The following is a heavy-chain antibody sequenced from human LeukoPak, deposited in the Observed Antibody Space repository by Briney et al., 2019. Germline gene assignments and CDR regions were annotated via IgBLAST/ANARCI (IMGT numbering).Heavy chain of an antibody. D-gene: IGHD2-8*01. V-gene: IGHV1-8*01. CDR2: MNPSSGNT. J-gene: IGHJ4*02. Sequence: ASVKVSCKASGHTFTNDEIHWVRQATGQGLEWMGWMNPSSGNTGYAQKFQGRLTMTRNTSISTAYMDLSSLRSDDTAVYYCARRDCTTGACRFVDWGQGTRVSVSP. CDR3: ARRDCTTGACRFVD. CDR1: GHTFTNDE.